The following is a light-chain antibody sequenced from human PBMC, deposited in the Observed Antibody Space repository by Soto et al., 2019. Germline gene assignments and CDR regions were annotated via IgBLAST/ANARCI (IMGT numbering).Light chain of an antibody. CDR3: SSYAGSNIVV. V-gene: IGLV2-8*01. CDR1: SSDVGGYNF. CDR2: EVS. Sequence: QSALTQPPSASGSPGQSVTISCTGYSSDVGGYNFVSWYQQHPGKAPKLMIYEVSERPSGVPDRFSGSKSGNTASLTVSGLQAEDEADYYCSSYAGSNIVVFGGGTKLTVL. J-gene: IGLJ2*01.